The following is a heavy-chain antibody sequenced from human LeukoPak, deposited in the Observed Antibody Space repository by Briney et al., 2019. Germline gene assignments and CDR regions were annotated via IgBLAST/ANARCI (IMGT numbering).Heavy chain of an antibody. CDR2: INPKSGDP. J-gene: IGHJ4*02. CDR1: GYRFTGYY. CDR3: ARDPGHDTSNYGGLDF. Sequence: ASVKVSCKTSGYRFTGYYMHWVRQAPGQGLEWMGWINPKSGDPTYVQKFQGRVTLTRDTSIDTVYLELSSLKSDDTAVYYCARDPGHDTSNYGGLDFWGQGTLVTVSS. V-gene: IGHV1-2*02. D-gene: IGHD4-11*01.